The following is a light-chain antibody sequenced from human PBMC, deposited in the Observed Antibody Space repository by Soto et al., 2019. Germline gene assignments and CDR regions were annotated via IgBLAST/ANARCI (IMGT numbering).Light chain of an antibody. J-gene: IGLJ2*01. V-gene: IGLV1-40*01. CDR3: QSYDSSLSGVV. CDR1: SSNIGAGYD. CDR2: GNS. Sequence: QSVLTQPPSVSGAPGPRVTLSCTGSSSNIGAGYDVHWYQPLPGTAPKLLIYGNSNRPSGVPDRFSGSKSGTSASLAITGLQAEDEADYYCQSYDSSLSGVVFGGGTKLTVL.